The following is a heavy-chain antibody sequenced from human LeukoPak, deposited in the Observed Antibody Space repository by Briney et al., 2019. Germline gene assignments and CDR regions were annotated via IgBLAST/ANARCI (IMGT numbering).Heavy chain of an antibody. V-gene: IGHV4-38-2*02. D-gene: IGHD2-21*02. Sequence: SETLSLTCTVSGYSISSGYYWGWIRQPPGKGLEWIGSIYHSGSTYYNPSLKSRVTISVDTSKNQFSLKLSSVTAADTAVYYCARGVVTAPQTFDYWGQGTLVTVSS. CDR2: IYHSGST. CDR1: GYSISSGYY. CDR3: ARGVVTAPQTFDY. J-gene: IGHJ4*02.